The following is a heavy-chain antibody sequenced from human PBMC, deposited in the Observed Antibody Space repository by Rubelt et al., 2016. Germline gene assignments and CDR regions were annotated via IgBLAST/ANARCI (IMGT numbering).Heavy chain of an antibody. V-gene: IGHV4-34*01. J-gene: IGHJ3*02. CDR1: GGSFSGYY. CDR3: ASQSSRGWYAFDI. CDR2: INHSGST. Sequence: VQLQQWGAGLLKPSETLSLTCAVYGGSFSGYYWSWIRQPPGKGLEWIGEINHSGSTNYNPSLKSRVTISVDTSKNQFSLKLSSVTAADTAVYYFASQSSRGWYAFDIWGQGTMVTVSS. D-gene: IGHD6-19*01.